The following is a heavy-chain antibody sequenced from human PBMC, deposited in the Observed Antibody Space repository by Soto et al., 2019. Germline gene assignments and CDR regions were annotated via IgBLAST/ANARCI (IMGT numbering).Heavy chain of an antibody. J-gene: IGHJ4*02. CDR3: ARDKDWAFDY. CDR1: GFTFSSYS. CDR2: IFATSTTI. V-gene: IGHV3-48*04. Sequence: EVQLVESGGGLVQPGGSLRLSCVASGFTFSSYSMVWVRQAPGKGLEWISYIFATSTTIYYADSVKGRFTVSRDNNQNSLFLLMNSLRAEDTAIYYCARDKDWAFDYWGQGTLVTVSS. D-gene: IGHD3-9*01.